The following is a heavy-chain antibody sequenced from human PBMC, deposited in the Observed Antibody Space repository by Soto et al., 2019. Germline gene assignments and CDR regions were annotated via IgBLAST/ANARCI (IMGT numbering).Heavy chain of an antibody. J-gene: IGHJ5*02. Sequence: SETLSLTCTVSGDSIISRDFYWGWVRQPPGKGLEWIGSIFYLGSSYYNPSLKSRVTMSVDTSKNQFSLRLRSVTAADTALYFCAILFLVLRKTSWIDLWGQGILVTVS. CDR1: GDSIISRDFY. CDR3: AILFLVLRKTSWIDL. V-gene: IGHV4-39*01. CDR2: IFYLGSS. D-gene: IGHD2-15*01.